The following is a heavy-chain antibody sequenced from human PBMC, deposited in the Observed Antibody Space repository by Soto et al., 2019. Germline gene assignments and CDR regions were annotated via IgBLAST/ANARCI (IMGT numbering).Heavy chain of an antibody. V-gene: IGHV1-69*01. D-gene: IGHD3-10*01. Sequence: QVQLVQSGAEVKKPGSSVKVSCKASGGTFSSYAISWVRQAPGQGLEWMGGIIPIFGTANYAQKFQGRVTITADESTSTAYMELNSLRSEDTAVYYCARDSDYYGSGRYGGSLYGMDVWGQGTTVTVSS. J-gene: IGHJ6*02. CDR3: ARDSDYYGSGRYGGSLYGMDV. CDR1: GGTFSSYA. CDR2: IIPIFGTA.